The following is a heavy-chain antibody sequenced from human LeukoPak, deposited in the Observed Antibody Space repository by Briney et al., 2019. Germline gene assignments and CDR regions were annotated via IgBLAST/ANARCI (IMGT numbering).Heavy chain of an antibody. Sequence: PSETLSLTCTVSGGSISSYYWSWIRQPPGKGLEWIGYIYYSGSTNYNPSLKSRVTISVDTSKNQFSLKLSSVTAADTAVYYCARREVSGWLPNCFDYWGQGTLVTVSS. CDR2: IYYSGST. CDR1: GGSISSYY. D-gene: IGHD3-22*01. CDR3: ARREVSGWLPNCFDY. V-gene: IGHV4-59*12. J-gene: IGHJ4*02.